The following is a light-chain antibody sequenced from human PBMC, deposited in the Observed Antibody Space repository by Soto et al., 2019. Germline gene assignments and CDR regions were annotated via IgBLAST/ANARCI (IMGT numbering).Light chain of an antibody. CDR3: QQRSNWPPYT. Sequence: EIVLTQSPATLSLSPGERATLSCSASQSVSSSLAWYQQKPGQAPRLLIYDASNRATGIPARFSGSGSGTDFTRTISSLEPEDFAVYYWQQRSNWPPYTFGQGTKLEIK. CDR1: QSVSSS. CDR2: DAS. J-gene: IGKJ2*01. V-gene: IGKV3-11*01.